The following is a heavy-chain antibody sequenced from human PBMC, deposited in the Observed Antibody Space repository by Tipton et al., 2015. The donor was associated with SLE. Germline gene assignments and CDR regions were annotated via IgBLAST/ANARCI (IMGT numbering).Heavy chain of an antibody. CDR3: ARLLPGYSHGWYYFDY. Sequence: TLSLICTVSGGSISTYYWSWIRQPPGKGLEWIGYIFYSGSTNYNTSLKSRVTISVDTSNNQFSLKLSSVTAADTAVYYCARLLPGYSHGWYYFDYWGQGTLVTASS. J-gene: IGHJ4*02. V-gene: IGHV4-59*08. D-gene: IGHD5-18*01. CDR1: GGSISTYY. CDR2: IFYSGST.